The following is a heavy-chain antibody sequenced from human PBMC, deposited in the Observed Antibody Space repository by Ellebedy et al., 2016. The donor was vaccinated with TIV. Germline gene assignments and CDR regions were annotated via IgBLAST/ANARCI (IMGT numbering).Heavy chain of an antibody. J-gene: IGHJ4*02. CDR3: ARVRFGDTAVDY. V-gene: IGHV3-13*01. CDR1: GFTFRSHD. Sequence: GGSLRLSRAASGFTFRSHDMHWVRQATGKGLEWVSAIGTAGDTYYPGSVKGRFTISRENAKNSLYLQMNSLRAEDTAVYYCARVRFGDTAVDYWGQGTLVTVSS. CDR2: IGTAGDT. D-gene: IGHD5-18*01.